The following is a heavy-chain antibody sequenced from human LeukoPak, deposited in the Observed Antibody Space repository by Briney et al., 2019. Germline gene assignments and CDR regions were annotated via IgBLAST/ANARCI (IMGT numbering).Heavy chain of an antibody. CDR2: ISGSGGST. J-gene: IGHJ4*02. D-gene: IGHD3-22*01. CDR1: GFTVSSNY. V-gene: IGHV3-23*01. CDR3: AKELHPRYYDSSGSPPGY. Sequence: GGSLRLSCAASGFTVSSNYMSWVRQAPGKGLEWVSAISGSGGSTYYADSVKGRFTISRDNSKNTLYLQMNSLRAEDTAVYYCAKELHPRYYDSSGSPPGYWGQGTLVTVSS.